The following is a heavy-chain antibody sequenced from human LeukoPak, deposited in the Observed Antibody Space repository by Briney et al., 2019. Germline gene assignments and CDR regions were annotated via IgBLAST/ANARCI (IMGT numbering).Heavy chain of an antibody. V-gene: IGHV1-8*01. CDR1: GYTFTTYD. J-gene: IGHJ5*02. CDR3: ARGRGSGHKENWFDP. D-gene: IGHD6-19*01. Sequence: GASVNVSCKASGYTFTTYDINWVRQATGQGLEWMGWTNPNSGNTGYTQKFQGRVTMTRNTSISTAYMELSSLRSEDTAVYYCARGRGSGHKENWFDPWGQGTLVTVSS. CDR2: TNPNSGNT.